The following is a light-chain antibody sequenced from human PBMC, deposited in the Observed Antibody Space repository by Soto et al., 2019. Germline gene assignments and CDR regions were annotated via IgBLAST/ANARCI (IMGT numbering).Light chain of an antibody. V-gene: IGKV3-20*01. J-gene: IGKJ4*01. CDR3: HQYDSSPLT. CDR1: QSVRSSY. CDR2: GAS. Sequence: EIVWTQSPGTLSLSPGERATLSCRASQSVRSSYLAWYQQKPGQAPRLLIYGASSRATGIPDRFSGSGSGTDFTLTISRLEPEDFAVYYCHQYDSSPLTFGGGTKVEIK.